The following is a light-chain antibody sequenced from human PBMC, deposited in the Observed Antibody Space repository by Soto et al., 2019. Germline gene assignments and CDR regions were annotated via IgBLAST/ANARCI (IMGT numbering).Light chain of an antibody. V-gene: IGKV1-5*03. CDR3: QQYYRRET. CDR2: KTS. Sequence: DIQMTQSPSTVSASVGDRATITCRASQPINPWLAWHQQKPGKAPKVLIYKTSDLENGVPSRFSGSGAGTVFTLTSSNLQPDDFATYYCQQYYRRETFGPGTRVEV. CDR1: QPINPW. J-gene: IGKJ1*01.